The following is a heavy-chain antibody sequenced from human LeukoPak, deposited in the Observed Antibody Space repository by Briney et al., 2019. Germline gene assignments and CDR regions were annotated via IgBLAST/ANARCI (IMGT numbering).Heavy chain of an antibody. Sequence: SETLSLSCTVSGYSISSGYYWGWIRQPPGKGLEWIGSIYHSGSTYYNPSLKSRVTISVDTSKNQFSLKLSSVTAADTAVYYCARQTGSGLFILPGGQGTLVTVSS. D-gene: IGHD3/OR15-3a*01. J-gene: IGHJ4*02. CDR1: GYSISSGYY. CDR2: IYHSGST. CDR3: ARQTGSGLFILP. V-gene: IGHV4-38-2*02.